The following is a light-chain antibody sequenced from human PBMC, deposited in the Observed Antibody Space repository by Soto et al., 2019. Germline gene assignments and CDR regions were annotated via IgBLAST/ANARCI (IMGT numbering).Light chain of an antibody. Sequence: DIVMTQSPDSLAVSLGERATINCKSSQSVLYSSNNRNYLAWYQLKPGQPPKLLIYWASTRESGVPDRFSGSGSGTDFTLTIGSLQAEDVAVYYCQQYYSTYWTFGLGTKVEIK. V-gene: IGKV4-1*01. CDR2: WAS. CDR3: QQYYSTYWT. J-gene: IGKJ1*01. CDR1: QSVLYSSNNRNY.